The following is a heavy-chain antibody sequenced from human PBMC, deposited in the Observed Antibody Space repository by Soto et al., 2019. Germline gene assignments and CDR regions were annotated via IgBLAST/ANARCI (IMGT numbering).Heavy chain of an antibody. J-gene: IGHJ4*02. D-gene: IGHD6-13*01. CDR2: IYYSGST. CDR1: GGSISSYY. CDR3: AREPASGSSSWYFDY. Sequence: PSETLSLTCTVSGGSISSYYWSWIRQPPGKGLEWIGYIYYSGSTNYNPSLKSRVTISVDTSKNQFSLKLSSVTAADTAVYYCAREPASGSSSWYFDYWGQGTLVTVSS. V-gene: IGHV4-59*01.